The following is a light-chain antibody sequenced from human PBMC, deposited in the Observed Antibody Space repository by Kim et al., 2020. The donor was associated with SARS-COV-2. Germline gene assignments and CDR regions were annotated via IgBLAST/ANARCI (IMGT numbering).Light chain of an antibody. CDR2: QDI. CDR1: KLGDKY. V-gene: IGLV3-1*01. Sequence: SYELTQPPSVSVSPGQTASITCSGDKLGDKYACWYQQKPGQSPVLVIYQDIKRPSGIPERFSGSNSGNTATLTISGTQAMDEADYYCQAWDSSLYVFVTG. J-gene: IGLJ1*01. CDR3: QAWDSSLYV.